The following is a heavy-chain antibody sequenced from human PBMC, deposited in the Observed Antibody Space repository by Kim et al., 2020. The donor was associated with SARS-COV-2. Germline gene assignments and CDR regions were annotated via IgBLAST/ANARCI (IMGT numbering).Heavy chain of an antibody. CDR1: GGSISTYY. Sequence: SETLSLTCTVSGGSISTYYWSWIRQPPGKGLEWIGYIFHFGSTNYNPSLKSRVAISADTSKNLLSLKLTSVTAADTAVYFCARGADWSYSYSWGQGTLVT. CDR2: IFHFGST. D-gene: IGHD1-26*01. V-gene: IGHV4-59*01. J-gene: IGHJ5*02. CDR3: ARGADWSYSYS.